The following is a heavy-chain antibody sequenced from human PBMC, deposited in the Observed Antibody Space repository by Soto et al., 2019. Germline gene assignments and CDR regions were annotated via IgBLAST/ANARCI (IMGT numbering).Heavy chain of an antibody. CDR3: ASLPLPEGFEEVIAEDY. V-gene: IGHV1-18*01. CDR1: GYTFTSYG. J-gene: IGHJ4*02. CDR2: ISAYNGNT. Sequence: QVPLVQSGAEVKKPGASVKVSCKASGYTFTSYGISWVRQAPGQGLEWMGWISAYNGNTNYAQKLQGRVTMTTDPPTRTASMELRSLRSDGTAVYYCASLPLPEGFEEVIAEDYWGQGTLVTVSS. D-gene: IGHD3-16*02.